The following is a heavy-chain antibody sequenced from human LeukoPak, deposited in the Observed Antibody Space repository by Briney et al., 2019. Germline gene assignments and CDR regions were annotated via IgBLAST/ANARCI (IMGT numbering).Heavy chain of an antibody. CDR2: IKEDGSEK. J-gene: IGHJ4*02. Sequence: GGSLKLSCAASGLTFSSSWMTWVRQTPGKGLEWVANIKEDGSEKYYVDSVKGRFTISRDNAKNSLYLQMNSLRAEDTALYYCATDVGADWGQGTLVTVSS. CDR3: ATDVGAD. CDR1: GLTFSSSW. V-gene: IGHV3-7*01.